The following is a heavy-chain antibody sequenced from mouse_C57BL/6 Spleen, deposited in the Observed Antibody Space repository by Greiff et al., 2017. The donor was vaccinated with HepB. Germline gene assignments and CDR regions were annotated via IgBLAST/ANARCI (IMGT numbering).Heavy chain of an antibody. D-gene: IGHD1-1*01. CDR1: GYAFSSSW. CDR3: ARGFITTVVATRNYAMGY. J-gene: IGHJ4*01. CDR2: IYPGDGDT. V-gene: IGHV1-82*01. Sequence: QVQLQQSGPELVKPGASVKISCKASGYAFSSSWMNWVKQRPGQGLEWIGRIYPGDGDTNYNGKFKGKATLTADKSSSTAYMQLSSLTSEDSAVYFCARGFITTVVATRNYAMGYWGQGTSGTVSS.